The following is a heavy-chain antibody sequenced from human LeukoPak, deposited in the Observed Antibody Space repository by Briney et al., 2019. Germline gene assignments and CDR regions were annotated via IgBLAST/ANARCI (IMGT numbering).Heavy chain of an antibody. CDR1: GYTFTSYD. D-gene: IGHD3-10*01. V-gene: IGHV1-8*03. J-gene: IGHJ3*02. Sequence: SVKVSYKASGYTFTSYDINWVRQATGQGLEWMEWMKPNSGNTGYAQKFQGRVTITRNTSISTAYMELSSLRSEDTAVYYCATYYGSGSYYNDAFDIWGQGTMVTVSS. CDR3: ATYYGSGSYYNDAFDI. CDR2: MKPNSGNT.